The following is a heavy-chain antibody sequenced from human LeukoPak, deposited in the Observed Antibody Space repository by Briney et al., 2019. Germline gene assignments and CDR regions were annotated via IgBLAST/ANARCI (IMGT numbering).Heavy chain of an antibody. V-gene: IGHV4-4*02. Sequence: SGTLSLTCTVSGDSINSLDLWSWVRQPPGKGLEWIGEMYLSGTTHSNPSVKGRVTISIDKSKNQFFLNLSSVTAADTAVYYCAGLVGRYSSGLYYYYFDYWGQGTLVTVSS. CDR3: AGLVGRYSSGLYYYYFDY. CDR2: MYLSGTT. J-gene: IGHJ4*02. CDR1: GDSINSLDL. D-gene: IGHD3-22*01.